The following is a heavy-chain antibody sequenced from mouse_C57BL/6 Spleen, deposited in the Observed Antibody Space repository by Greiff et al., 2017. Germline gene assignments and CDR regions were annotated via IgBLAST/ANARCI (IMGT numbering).Heavy chain of an antibody. CDR2: IYPGDGDT. D-gene: IGHD2-3*01. Sequence: QVQLQQSGAELVKPGASVKISCKASGYAFSSYWMNWVKQRPGKGLEWIGQIYPGDGDTNYNGKFKGKATLTADKSSSTAYMQLSSLTSEDSAVYFCARAGDGYYVGWFAYWGQGTLVTVSA. CDR1: GYAFSSYW. V-gene: IGHV1-80*01. CDR3: ARAGDGYYVGWFAY. J-gene: IGHJ3*01.